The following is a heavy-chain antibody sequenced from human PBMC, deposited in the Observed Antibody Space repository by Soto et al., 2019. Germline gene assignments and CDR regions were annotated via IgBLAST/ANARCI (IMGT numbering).Heavy chain of an antibody. Sequence: EVQLVESGGGLVQPGGSLRLSCVASKFTFSSYEMNWVRQAPGKGLEWVSYISSSGSTIYYADSVKGRFSISRDNTKNSLYLQMNSLRAEDTAVYYWAREYNYGHFDYWGQGTLVTVSS. J-gene: IGHJ4*02. CDR3: AREYNYGHFDY. V-gene: IGHV3-48*03. CDR1: KFTFSSYE. CDR2: ISSSGSTI. D-gene: IGHD5-18*01.